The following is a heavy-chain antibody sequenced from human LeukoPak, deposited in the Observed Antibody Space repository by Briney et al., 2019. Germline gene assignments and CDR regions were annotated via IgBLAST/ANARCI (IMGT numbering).Heavy chain of an antibody. Sequence: ASVKVSCKASGYTFTSYDINWVRQATGQGLEWMGWMNPNSGNTGYAQKFRGRVTMTRNTSISTAYMELNSLRAEDTAVYYCARHRSSWLIDYWGQGTLVTVSS. D-gene: IGHD6-6*01. J-gene: IGHJ4*02. CDR3: ARHRSSWLIDY. CDR1: GYTFTSYD. V-gene: IGHV1-8*01. CDR2: MNPNSGNT.